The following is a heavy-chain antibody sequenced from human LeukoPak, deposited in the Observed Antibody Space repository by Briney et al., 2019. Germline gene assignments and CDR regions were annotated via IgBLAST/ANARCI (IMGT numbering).Heavy chain of an antibody. Sequence: QSGGSLRLSCAASGFTFSSYAMSWVRQAPGKGLEWVSGISWNSGSIGYVDSVKGRFTISRDNAKNSPYLQMNSLRAEDMALYYCAKASSPATSVHDYHDSSGPHFDYWGQGTLVTVSS. J-gene: IGHJ4*02. CDR1: GFTFSSYA. CDR2: ISWNSGSI. D-gene: IGHD3-22*01. V-gene: IGHV3-9*03. CDR3: AKASSPATSVHDYHDSSGPHFDY.